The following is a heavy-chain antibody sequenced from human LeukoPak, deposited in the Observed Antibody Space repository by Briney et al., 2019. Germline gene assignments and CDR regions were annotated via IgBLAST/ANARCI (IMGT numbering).Heavy chain of an antibody. CDR1: GYTFTGYF. D-gene: IGHD2-15*01. CDR3: ARELPGIVLVVDATIQEDTYYFDS. CDR2: INANSGGT. J-gene: IGHJ4*02. Sequence: ASVKVSCKASGYTFTGYFMHWVRRAPGQGLEWMGRINANSGGTRYAQNFQGRVTMTRDMSISTAYMELSKLRSDDTAVYYCARELPGIVLVVDATIQEDTYYFDSWGQGAPVTVSS. V-gene: IGHV1-2*06.